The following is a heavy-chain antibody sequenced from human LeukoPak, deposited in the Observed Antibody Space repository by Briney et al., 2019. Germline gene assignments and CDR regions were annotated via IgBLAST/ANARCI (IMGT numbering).Heavy chain of an antibody. J-gene: IGHJ4*02. CDR3: ARVAAPGVYFDY. Sequence: AESLTLTCAASGFTFSSYWLRWVRQGPGKGLVWVSRINSDGKTTIYAGSVKGRFTISRDNAKNTLYLQMNSLRAEDTAVYYCARVAAPGVYFDYWGRGTLVTVSS. CDR1: GFTFSSYW. CDR2: INSDGKTT. V-gene: IGHV3-74*01. D-gene: IGHD2-15*01.